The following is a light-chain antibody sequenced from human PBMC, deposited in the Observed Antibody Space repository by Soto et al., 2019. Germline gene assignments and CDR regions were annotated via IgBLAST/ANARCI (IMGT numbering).Light chain of an antibody. J-gene: IGKJ1*01. CDR2: KAS. CDR1: QSISSR. Sequence: DIQMTQSPSTLSASVGDRVTITCRTSQSISSRLAWYQQKPGKAPKLLIYKASSIETGGPSGFSGSGSGTESTLTISSLQPDDFAADYCQQFNNYPWTFGRGTRVEIK. CDR3: QQFNNYPWT. V-gene: IGKV1-5*03.